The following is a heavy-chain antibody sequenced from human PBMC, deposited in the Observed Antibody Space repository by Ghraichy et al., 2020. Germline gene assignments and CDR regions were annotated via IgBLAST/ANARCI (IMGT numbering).Heavy chain of an antibody. D-gene: IGHD2-2*01. J-gene: IGHJ6*02. CDR3: ARGRVFRSKGYGMDV. V-gene: IGHV4-59*01. CDR1: GGSISSYY. Sequence: SETLSLTCTVSGGSISSYYWSWIRQPPGKGLEWIGYIYYSGSTNYNPSLKSRVTISVDTSKNQFSLKLSSVTAADTAVYYCARGRVFRSKGYGMDVWGQGTTVTVSS. CDR2: IYYSGST.